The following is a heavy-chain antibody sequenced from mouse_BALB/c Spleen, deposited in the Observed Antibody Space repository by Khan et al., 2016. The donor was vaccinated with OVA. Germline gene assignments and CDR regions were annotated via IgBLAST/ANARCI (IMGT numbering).Heavy chain of an antibody. J-gene: IGHJ4*01. CDR3: ARDGSRYNYAMDY. Sequence: DVKLQESGPGLVKPSQSLSLTCTVTGYSITSDYAWNWIRQFPGNKLEWMGYISYSGSTNYNPALKSRISITLDTSKNQFFLQLNSVTTEDTATYYCARDGSRYNYAMDYWGQGTSVTVSS. CDR1: GYSITSDYA. V-gene: IGHV3-2*02. CDR2: ISYSGST. D-gene: IGHD2-3*01.